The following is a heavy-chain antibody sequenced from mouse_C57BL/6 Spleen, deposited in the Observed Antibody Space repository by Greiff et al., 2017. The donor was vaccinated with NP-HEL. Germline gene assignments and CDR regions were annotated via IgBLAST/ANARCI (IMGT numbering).Heavy chain of an antibody. J-gene: IGHJ2*01. CDR3: ARDRITTVVEGYYFDY. D-gene: IGHD1-1*01. V-gene: IGHV5-4*01. CDR2: ISDGGSYT. CDR1: GFTFSSYA. Sequence: EVQVVESGGGLVKPGGSLKLSCAASGFTFSSYAMSWVRQTPEKRLEWVATISDGGSYTYYPDNVKGRFTISRDNAKNNLYLQMSHLKSEDTAMYYCARDRITTVVEGYYFDYWGQGTTLTVSS.